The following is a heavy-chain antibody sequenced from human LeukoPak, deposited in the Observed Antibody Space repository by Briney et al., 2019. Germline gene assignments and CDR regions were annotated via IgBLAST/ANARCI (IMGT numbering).Heavy chain of an antibody. CDR3: ARDLGVVVPTAIDY. CDR2: ISAYNGNT. CDR1: GYTFTSYG. Sequence: GASVKVSCKASGYTFTSYGISWVRQAPGQGLEWMGLISAYNGNTNYAQKLQGRVTMTTDTSTSTAYMELRSLRSDDTAVYYCARDLGVVVPTAIDYWGQGTLVTVSS. D-gene: IGHD2-2*01. J-gene: IGHJ4*02. V-gene: IGHV1-18*01.